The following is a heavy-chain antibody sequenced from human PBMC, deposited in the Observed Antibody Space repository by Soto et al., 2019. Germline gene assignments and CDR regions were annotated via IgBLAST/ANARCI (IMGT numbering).Heavy chain of an antibody. CDR3: ARDPSEMGTDY. CDR2: ISAYKVNT. CDR1: GYTFTSYG. Sequence: ASVKVSCKASGYTFTSYGISWVRLAPGQGLEWMGWISAYKVNTNYAQKLQGRVTMTTDTSTSTAYMELRSLRSDDTAVYYCARDPSEMGTDYWGQGTLVTVSS. J-gene: IGHJ4*02. D-gene: IGHD1-1*01. V-gene: IGHV1-18*04.